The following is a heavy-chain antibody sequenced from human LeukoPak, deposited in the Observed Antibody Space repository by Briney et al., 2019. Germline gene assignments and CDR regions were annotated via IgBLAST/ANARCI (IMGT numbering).Heavy chain of an antibody. CDR2: INQSGST. V-gene: IGHV4-34*01. Sequence: SDTLSLTCAVYSGSFSGYYWSWIRQPPGKGLEWIGEINQSGSTNYNPSLKSRVTISVDTSKDQFSLKLSSLTAADTAVYYCAREAVVVAAAVESSGQWTMVTVSS. J-gene: IGHJ3*02. CDR3: AREAVVVAAAVES. CDR1: SGSFSGYY. D-gene: IGHD2-15*01.